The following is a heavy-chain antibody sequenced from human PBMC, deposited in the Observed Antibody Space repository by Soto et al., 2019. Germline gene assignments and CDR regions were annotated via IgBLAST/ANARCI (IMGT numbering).Heavy chain of an antibody. Sequence: SETLSLTCAVSGDSISSVNWWGWVRQSPGQGLEWIGDIYHTGSTNYNPSLQSRVTISVDKSKNEFSLNLTSVTAADTAVYYCARSQGYFTISSLDPWGQGTLVTVSS. J-gene: IGHJ5*02. CDR3: ARSQGYFTISSLDP. D-gene: IGHD2-8*01. CDR1: GDSISSVNW. V-gene: IGHV4-4*02. CDR2: IYHTGST.